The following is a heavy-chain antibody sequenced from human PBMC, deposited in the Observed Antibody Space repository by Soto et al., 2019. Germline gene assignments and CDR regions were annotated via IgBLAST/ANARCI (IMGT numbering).Heavy chain of an antibody. CDR2: IKSKTDGGTT. V-gene: IGHV3-15*01. Sequence: EVQLVESGGGLVKPGGSLRLSCAASGFTFSNAWMSWVRQAPGKGLEWAGRIKSKTDGGTTDYAAPVKGRFTISRDDSKNTLYLQMNSLKTEDTAVYYCTTDRPTVYWGQGTLVTVSS. CDR1: GFTFSNAW. J-gene: IGHJ4*02. CDR3: TTDRPTVY.